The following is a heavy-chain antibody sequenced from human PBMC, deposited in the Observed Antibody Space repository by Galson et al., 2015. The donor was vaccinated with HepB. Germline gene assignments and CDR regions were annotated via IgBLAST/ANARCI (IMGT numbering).Heavy chain of an antibody. D-gene: IGHD3-9*01. CDR1: GYTFTSYG. CDR3: ARGVRYFDWRPDAFDI. CDR2: ISAYNGNT. J-gene: IGHJ3*02. V-gene: IGHV1-18*01. Sequence: SVKVSCKASGYTFTSYGISWVRQAPGQGLEWMGWISAYNGNTNYAQKLQGRVTMTTDTSTSTAYMELRSLRSDDTAVYYCARGVRYFDWRPDAFDIWGQGTMVTVSS.